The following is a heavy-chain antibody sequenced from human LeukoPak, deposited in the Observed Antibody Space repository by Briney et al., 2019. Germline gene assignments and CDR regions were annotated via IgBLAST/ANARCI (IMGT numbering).Heavy chain of an antibody. J-gene: IGHJ4*02. CDR3: ARVAEPRAEYYFDY. CDR1: GGTFSSYA. V-gene: IGHV1-69*05. CDR2: IIPICGTA. D-gene: IGHD1-14*01. Sequence: SVKVSCKASGGTFSSYAISGVRQAPGQGLEWMGGIIPICGTANYAQKFQGRVTITTDEATSTAYMELSSLRSEDTAVYYCARVAEPRAEYYFDYWGQGTLVTVSS.